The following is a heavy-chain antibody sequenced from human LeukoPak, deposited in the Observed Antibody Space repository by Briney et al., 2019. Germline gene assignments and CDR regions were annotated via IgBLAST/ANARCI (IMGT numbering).Heavy chain of an antibody. D-gene: IGHD1-1*01. V-gene: IGHV3-7*01. CDR1: GFTFSNYW. CDR2: IKQDGSAE. CDR3: ARHIDWKFDY. J-gene: IGHJ4*02. Sequence: GGSLRLSCAPSGFTFSNYWMTWVRQPPGKGLEWVANIKQDGSAEYYVDSVKGRFTISKDSAKSSLYLQMNSLRAEDTAVYYCARHIDWKFDYWGQGTLVTVSS.